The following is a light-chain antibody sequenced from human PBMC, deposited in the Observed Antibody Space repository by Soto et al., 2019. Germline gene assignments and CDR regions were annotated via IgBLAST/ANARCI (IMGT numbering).Light chain of an antibody. CDR3: SSYTSSNTLV. J-gene: IGLJ2*01. Sequence: SALTQPASVSGSPGQSITISCTGTSSDVGGYNYVSWYQQQPGKAPKLMIYDVSNRPSGVSNRFSGSKSGNTASLTISGLQAEDEAYYYCSSYTSSNTLVFGGGTKLTVL. V-gene: IGLV2-14*01. CDR1: SSDVGGYNY. CDR2: DVS.